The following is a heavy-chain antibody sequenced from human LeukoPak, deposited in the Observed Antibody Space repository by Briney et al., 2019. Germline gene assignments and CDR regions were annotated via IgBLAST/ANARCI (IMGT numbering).Heavy chain of an antibody. CDR1: GFTFGSYW. CDR2: IKSDGSST. CDR3: VRDAYGGRPDY. V-gene: IGHV3-74*01. D-gene: IGHD4-23*01. Sequence: GGSLRLSCAASGFTFGSYWMHWVRQDPGKGLVWISRIKSDGSSTSYADSVKGRFTISRDNAKNTLYLQMNSLTAEDTAVYFCVRDAYGGRPDYWGQGTLVTVSS. J-gene: IGHJ4*02.